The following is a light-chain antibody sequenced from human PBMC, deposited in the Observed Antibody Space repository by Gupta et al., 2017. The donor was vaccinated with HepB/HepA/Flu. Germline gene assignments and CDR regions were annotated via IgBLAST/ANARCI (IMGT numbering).Light chain of an antibody. J-gene: IGLJ2*01. Sequence: QSVLPQPPSASGTPGQRATISCSGSSSNIGSNYVYWYQQLPGTAPKLLIYRNNQRPSGVPDRFSGSKSGTSASLAISGLRSEDEADYYCAAWDDSLSGVVFGGGTKLTVL. CDR1: SSNIGSNY. CDR3: AAWDDSLSGVV. V-gene: IGLV1-47*01. CDR2: RNN.